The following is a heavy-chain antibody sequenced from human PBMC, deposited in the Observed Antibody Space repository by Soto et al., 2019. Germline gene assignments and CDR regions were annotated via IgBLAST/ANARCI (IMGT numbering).Heavy chain of an antibody. V-gene: IGHV3-23*01. CDR3: ARTDRYDSPSTGWANRFDL. Sequence: EVQVLESGGGLVQPGGSLRLFCAASGFTFSNYAVTWVRQAAGEGLEWVSTLTRDGPAYFGDAVKGRFTISRDNSKNMVYLQMDSLRVDDTGVYCCARTDRYDSPSTGWANRFDLWGQGTLVIVSS. D-gene: IGHD2-8*02. CDR1: GFTFSNYA. CDR2: LTRDGPA. J-gene: IGHJ4*02.